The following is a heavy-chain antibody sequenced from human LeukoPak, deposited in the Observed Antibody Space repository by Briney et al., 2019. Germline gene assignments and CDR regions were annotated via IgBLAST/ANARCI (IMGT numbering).Heavy chain of an antibody. J-gene: IGHJ4*02. Sequence: ASVKVSCKTSGYNFLDNDMQWVRQAPGQGLEWMGWINPNSGGTNYAQKFQGRVTMTRDTSISTAYMELSRLRSDDTAVYYCARGSMTTVTPAFDYWGQGTLVTVSS. V-gene: IGHV1-2*02. CDR3: ARGSMTTVTPAFDY. CDR1: GYNFLDND. CDR2: INPNSGGT. D-gene: IGHD4-11*01.